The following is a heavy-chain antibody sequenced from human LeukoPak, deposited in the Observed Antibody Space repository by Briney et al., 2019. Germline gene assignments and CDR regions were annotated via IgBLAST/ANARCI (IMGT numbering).Heavy chain of an antibody. V-gene: IGHV3-21*01. CDR3: AKGASDIVVVTSIYYFDY. CDR2: ISSSSSYI. J-gene: IGHJ4*02. D-gene: IGHD2-2*01. CDR1: GFTFSSYS. Sequence: GGSLRLSCAASGFTFSSYSMNWVRQAPGKGLEWVSSISSSSSYIYYADSVRGRFTISRDDAKNSLYLQMNSLRAEDTAVYYCAKGASDIVVVTSIYYFDYWGQGTLVTVSS.